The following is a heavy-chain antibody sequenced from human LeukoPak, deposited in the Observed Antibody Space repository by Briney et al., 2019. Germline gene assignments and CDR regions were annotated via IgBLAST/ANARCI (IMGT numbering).Heavy chain of an antibody. CDR1: GGSISSSSYY. CDR3: ARRKGSSWYTNKYYFDY. D-gene: IGHD6-13*01. Sequence: SEILSLTCTVSGGSISSSSYYWGWIRQPPGKGLEWIGSIYYSGSTYYNPSLKSRVTISVDTSKNQFSLKLSSVTAADTAVHYCARRKGSSWYTNKYYFDYWGQGTLVTVSS. V-gene: IGHV4-39*01. CDR2: IYYSGST. J-gene: IGHJ4*02.